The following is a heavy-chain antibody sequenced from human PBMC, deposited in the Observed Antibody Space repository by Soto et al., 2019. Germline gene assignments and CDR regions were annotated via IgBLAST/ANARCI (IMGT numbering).Heavy chain of an antibody. Sequence: GGSLRLSCAASGFTFSSYSMNWVRQAPGKGLEWVSSISSSSSYIYYADSVKGRFTISRDNAKNSLYLQMNSLRAEDTAVYYCARVEVPAATGDYWGQGTLVTVSS. V-gene: IGHV3-21*01. D-gene: IGHD2-2*01. J-gene: IGHJ4*02. CDR2: ISSSSSYI. CDR1: GFTFSSYS. CDR3: ARVEVPAATGDY.